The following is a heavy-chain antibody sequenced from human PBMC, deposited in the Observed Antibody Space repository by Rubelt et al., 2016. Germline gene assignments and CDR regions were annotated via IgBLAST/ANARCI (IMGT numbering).Heavy chain of an antibody. D-gene: IGHD1-26*01. CDR2: ISSSSSYI. V-gene: IGHV3-21*01. CDR1: GFTFSTYN. CDR3: AVGWESLNN. Sequence: EVQLVQSGGGLVQPGGSLRLSCAASGFTFSTYNMNWVRQAPGKGLEWVSSISSSSSYIYYADSVRGRFTISRDDAEKSLYLKMNSLRAEETAVYYCAVGWESLNNWGQGTLVTVSS. J-gene: IGHJ4*02.